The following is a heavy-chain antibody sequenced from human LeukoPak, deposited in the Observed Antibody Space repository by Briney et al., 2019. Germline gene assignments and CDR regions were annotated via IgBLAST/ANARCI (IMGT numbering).Heavy chain of an antibody. Sequence: ASVKVSCKASGYTFTSYAMHWVRQAPGQRLEWMGWINAGNGNTKYSQKFRGRVTITRDTSASTAYMELSSLRSEDTAVYYCARVSWGFGEAVHYWGQGTLVTVSS. D-gene: IGHD3-10*01. J-gene: IGHJ4*02. CDR3: ARVSWGFGEAVHY. CDR1: GYTFTSYA. V-gene: IGHV1-3*01. CDR2: INAGNGNT.